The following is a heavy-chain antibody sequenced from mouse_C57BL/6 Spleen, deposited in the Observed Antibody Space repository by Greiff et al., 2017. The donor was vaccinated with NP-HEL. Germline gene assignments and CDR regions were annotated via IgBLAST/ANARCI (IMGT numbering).Heavy chain of an antibody. CDR3: ARDQGITTVVARYFDV. V-gene: IGHV5-4*01. CDR2: ISDGGSYT. CDR1: GFTFSSYA. J-gene: IGHJ1*03. D-gene: IGHD1-1*01. Sequence: DVKLVESGGGLVKPGGSLKLSCAASGFTFSSYAMSWVRQTPEKRLEWVATISDGGSYTYYPDNVKGRFTISRDNAKNNLYLQMSHLKSEDTAMYYCARDQGITTVVARYFDVWGTGTTVTVSS.